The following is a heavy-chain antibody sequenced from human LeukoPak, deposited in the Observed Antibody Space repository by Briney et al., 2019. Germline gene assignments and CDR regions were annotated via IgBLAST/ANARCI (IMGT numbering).Heavy chain of an antibody. CDR3: ARGIRFLEWLLSGQFDY. V-gene: IGHV3-7*01. D-gene: IGHD3-3*01. Sequence: GGSLRLSCAASGFTVSSNYMSWVRQAPGKGLEWVANIKQDGSEKYYVDSVKGRFTISRDNSKNTLYLQMNSLRAEDTAVYYCARGIRFLEWLLSGQFDYWGQGTLVTVSS. CDR1: GFTVSSNY. J-gene: IGHJ4*02. CDR2: IKQDGSEK.